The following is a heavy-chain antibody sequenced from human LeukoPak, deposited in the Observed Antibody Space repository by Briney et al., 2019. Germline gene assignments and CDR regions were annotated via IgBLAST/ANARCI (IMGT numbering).Heavy chain of an antibody. CDR3: ARDRGTLGATIDWFDP. Sequence: SGGSLRLSCAASGFTLNYHAMHWVRQAPGKGLEWVAVISYDGSNKYYADSVKGRFTISRDNAKNTLYVQMNSLRAEDTAVYYCARDRGTLGATIDWFDPWGQGTLVTVSS. D-gene: IGHD1-26*01. CDR2: ISYDGSNK. J-gene: IGHJ5*02. CDR1: GFTLNYHA. V-gene: IGHV3-30-3*01.